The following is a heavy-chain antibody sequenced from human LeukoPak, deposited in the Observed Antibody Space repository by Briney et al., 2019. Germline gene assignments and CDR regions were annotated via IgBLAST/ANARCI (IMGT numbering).Heavy chain of an antibody. CDR3: ARGAVWFGESPFDY. Sequence: SETLSLTCTVSGGSISSYYWSWIRQPPGKGLEWIGYIYYSGSTNYNPSPKSRVTISVDTSKNQFSLKLSSVTAADTAVYYCARGAVWFGESPFDYWGQGTLVTVSS. D-gene: IGHD3-10*01. CDR2: IYYSGST. V-gene: IGHV4-59*08. J-gene: IGHJ4*02. CDR1: GGSISSYY.